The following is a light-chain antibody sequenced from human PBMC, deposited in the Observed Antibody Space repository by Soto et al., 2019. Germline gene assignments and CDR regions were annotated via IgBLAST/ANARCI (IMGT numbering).Light chain of an antibody. Sequence: EIVLTQSPATLSLSPGERATLTCRASQSVGGTYLAWYQQKPDQAPRLLISGASRRATDIPDRFSGSGSETDFTLTISRLEPEDFAVYHCQQYGRSPGTFGQGTKLEI. CDR2: GAS. CDR1: QSVGGTY. J-gene: IGKJ2*01. CDR3: QQYGRSPGT. V-gene: IGKV3-20*01.